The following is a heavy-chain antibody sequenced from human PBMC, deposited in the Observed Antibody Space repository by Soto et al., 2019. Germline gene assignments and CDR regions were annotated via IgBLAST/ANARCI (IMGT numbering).Heavy chain of an antibody. D-gene: IGHD6-6*01. CDR3: ARAGQLSYYYGMDV. Sequence: VASVKVSCKASGYTFTSYGISWVRQAPGQGLEWMGWISAYNGNTNYAQKLQGRVTMTTDTSTSTAYMELRSPRSDDTAVYYCARAGQLSYYYGMDVWGQGTTVTVSS. J-gene: IGHJ6*02. CDR2: ISAYNGNT. CDR1: GYTFTSYG. V-gene: IGHV1-18*04.